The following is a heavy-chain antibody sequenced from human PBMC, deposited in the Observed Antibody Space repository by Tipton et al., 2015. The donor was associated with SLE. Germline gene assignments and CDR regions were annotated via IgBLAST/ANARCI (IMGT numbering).Heavy chain of an antibody. V-gene: IGHV4-34*01. Sequence: LRLSCAVSGFTFSDSYMCWIRQAPGKGLEWIGEITDGGSIYISPSLKSRVSISVDTSKNQISLSLSSVTAADTAVYYCARGAKSLSRKNGLDVWGQGTTVTVSS. CDR3: ARGAKSLSRKNGLDV. J-gene: IGHJ6*02. CDR1: GFTFSDSY. CDR2: ITDGGSI.